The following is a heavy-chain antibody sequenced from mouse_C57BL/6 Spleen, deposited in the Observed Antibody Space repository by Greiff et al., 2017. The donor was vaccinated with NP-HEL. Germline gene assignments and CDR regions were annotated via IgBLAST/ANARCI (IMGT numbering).Heavy chain of an antibody. V-gene: IGHV5-2*01. CDR2: INSDGGST. J-gene: IGHJ3*01. CDR3: ARQGDYGEGPFAY. Sequence: EVQVVESGGGLVQPGESLKLSCESNEYEFPSHDMSWVRKTPEKRLELVAAINSDGGSTYYPDTMERRFIISRDNTKKTLYLQMSSLRAEDTALYYGARQGDYGEGPFAYWGQGTLVTVSA. CDR1: EYEFPSHD. D-gene: IGHD2-4*01.